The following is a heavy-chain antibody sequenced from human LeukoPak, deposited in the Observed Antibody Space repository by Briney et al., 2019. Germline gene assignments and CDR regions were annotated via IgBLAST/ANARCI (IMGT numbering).Heavy chain of an antibody. D-gene: IGHD4-17*01. V-gene: IGHV4-38-2*01. Sequence: PSETLSLTCAVSSYSISSGSYWGWIRQSPGKGLEWVGSICHSGNSYYNPSLKSRLTMSVDTSKNQFSLKLTSVTAADTALYYCARVTYVDDMLDQYFDYWGQGILVTVSS. J-gene: IGHJ4*02. CDR2: ICHSGNS. CDR1: SYSISSGSY. CDR3: ARVTYVDDMLDQYFDY.